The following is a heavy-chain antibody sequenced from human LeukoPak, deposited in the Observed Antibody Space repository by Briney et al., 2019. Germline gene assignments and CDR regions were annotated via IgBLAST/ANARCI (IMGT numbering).Heavy chain of an antibody. CDR2: ISSSSSYI. CDR1: GFTFSSYS. D-gene: IGHD5-18*01. V-gene: IGHV3-21*01. Sequence: GGSLRLSCAASGFTFSSYSMNWVRQAPGKGLEWVSSISSSSSYIYYADSVKGRFTISRDNAKNSLYLQMNSLRAEDTAVYYCARSIQLWPWEAFDIWGQGTMVTVSS. CDR3: ARSIQLWPWEAFDI. J-gene: IGHJ3*02.